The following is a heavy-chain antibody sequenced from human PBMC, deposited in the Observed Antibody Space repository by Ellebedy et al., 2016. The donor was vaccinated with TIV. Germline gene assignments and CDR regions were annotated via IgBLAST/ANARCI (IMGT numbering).Heavy chain of an antibody. J-gene: IGHJ4*02. CDR3: ARANYYGSGRYDY. V-gene: IGHV4-34*01. D-gene: IGHD3-10*01. CDR1: GGSFSGYY. CDR2: INHSGST. Sequence: SETLSLXCAVYGGSFSGYYWNWIRQPPGKGLEWIGEINHSGSTNYNPSLKSRVTISVDTSKNQFSLKLSSVTAADTAVYYCARANYYGSGRYDYWGQGTLVTVSS.